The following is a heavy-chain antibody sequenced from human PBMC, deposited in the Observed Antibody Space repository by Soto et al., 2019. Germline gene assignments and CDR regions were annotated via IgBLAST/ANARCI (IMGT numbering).Heavy chain of an antibody. J-gene: IGHJ6*03. Sequence: SETLSLTCTVSGGSISRYYWSWIRQPPGKGLEWIGYIYYSGSTNYNPSLKSRVTISVDTSKNQFSLKLSSVTAADTAVYYCARGGDFWSGPYYYMDVWGKGTTVTVSS. V-gene: IGHV4-59*01. D-gene: IGHD3-3*01. CDR1: GGSISRYY. CDR2: IYYSGST. CDR3: ARGGDFWSGPYYYMDV.